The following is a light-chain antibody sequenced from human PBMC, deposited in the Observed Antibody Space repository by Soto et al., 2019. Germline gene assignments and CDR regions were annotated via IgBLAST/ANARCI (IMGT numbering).Light chain of an antibody. J-gene: IGKJ1*01. Sequence: DIQMTQSPSTLSASVGDRVTITCRASQSISSWLAWYQQKPGKAPKLLIYDASSLESGVPSRFSGSGSGTEFTLTISILQPDDFATYYCQQYNSYSQTFGQGNKVEIK. V-gene: IGKV1-5*01. CDR1: QSISSW. CDR2: DAS. CDR3: QQYNSYSQT.